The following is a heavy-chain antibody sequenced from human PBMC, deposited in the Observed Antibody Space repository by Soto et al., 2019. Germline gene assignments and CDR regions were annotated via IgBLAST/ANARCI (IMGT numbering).Heavy chain of an antibody. CDR2: ISPFTGNT. CDR3: VMVDNYVTPTPQDV. J-gene: IGHJ6*02. CDR1: GYIFVNYG. D-gene: IGHD3-16*01. Sequence: QVQLVQSGDEVKKPGASVKVSCKASGYIFVNYGIAWVRQAPGQGLEWMGWISPFTGNTHSASKVQGRLTMTTDTSTSTAYMDLGSLTSDDTAVYYCVMVDNYVTPTPQDVWGQGTTVTVSS. V-gene: IGHV1-18*01.